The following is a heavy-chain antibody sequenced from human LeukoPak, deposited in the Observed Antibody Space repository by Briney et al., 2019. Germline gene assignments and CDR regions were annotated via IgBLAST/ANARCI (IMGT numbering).Heavy chain of an antibody. CDR1: GGSISGYY. Sequence: SETLSLTCTVSGGSISGYYWSWIRQPPGKGLEWIGYIYYSGSTYYNPSLKSRVTISVDTSKKQFSLKLSSVTAADTAVYYCARRNSWSGHSFDYWGQGTLVTVAS. J-gene: IGHJ4*02. CDR2: IYYSGST. D-gene: IGHD3-3*01. CDR3: ARRNSWSGHSFDY. V-gene: IGHV4-59*12.